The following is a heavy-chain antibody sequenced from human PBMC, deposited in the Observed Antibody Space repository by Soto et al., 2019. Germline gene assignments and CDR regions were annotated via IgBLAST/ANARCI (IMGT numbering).Heavy chain of an antibody. D-gene: IGHD3-3*01. CDR3: ARDQLYYDFWSGYYPLHMDV. V-gene: IGHV3-30-3*01. CDR2: ISYDGSNK. Sequence: PGGSLRLSCASSVFTFSSYAMHWVRQAPGKGLEWVAVISYDGSNKYYADSVKGRFTISRDNSKNTLYLQMNSLRAEDTAVYYCARDQLYYDFWSGYYPLHMDVWGQGTTVTVSS. CDR1: VFTFSSYA. J-gene: IGHJ6*02.